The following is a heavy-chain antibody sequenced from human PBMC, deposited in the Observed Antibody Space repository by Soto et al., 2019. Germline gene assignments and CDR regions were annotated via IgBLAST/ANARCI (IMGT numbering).Heavy chain of an antibody. CDR1: GGSVSSGSYY. J-gene: IGHJ5*02. CDR3: ARDHYDFWSGPGLGEFWFDP. D-gene: IGHD3-3*01. V-gene: IGHV4-61*01. Sequence: PSETLSLTCTVSGGSVSSGSYYWSWIRQPPGKGLEWIGYIYYSGSTDYNPSLKSRVTISVDTSKNQFSLQLNSVTPEDTAVYYCARDHYDFWSGPGLGEFWFDPWGQGTLVTVSS. CDR2: IYYSGST.